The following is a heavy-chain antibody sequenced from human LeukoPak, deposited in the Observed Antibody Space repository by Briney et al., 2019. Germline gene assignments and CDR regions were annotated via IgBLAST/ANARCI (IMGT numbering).Heavy chain of an antibody. V-gene: IGHV3-7*01. D-gene: IGHD3-10*01. CDR1: GFTLSSYS. Sequence: GGSLRLSCAASGFTLSSYSMNWVRQAPGKGLEWVANIKQDGSEKYYVDSVKGRFTISRDNAKNSLYLQMNSLRAEDTAVYYCARAWRNYYGSGSYPFDYWGQGTLVTVSS. CDR2: IKQDGSEK. J-gene: IGHJ4*02. CDR3: ARAWRNYYGSGSYPFDY.